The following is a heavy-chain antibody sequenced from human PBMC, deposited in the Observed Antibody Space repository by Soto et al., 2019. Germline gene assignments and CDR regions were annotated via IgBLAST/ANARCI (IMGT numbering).Heavy chain of an antibody. D-gene: IGHD2-15*01. CDR3: AREGYCSCCCCHDDWYFDL. Sequence: EVQLVESGGGLVQPGGSLRLSCAASGFTFSTSDMHWVRQAPGKGLEWVSAIGAGGDTYYPGSVKGRFTISRENAKNSLYLQMNSLRAGDTAVYYCAREGYCSCCCCHDDWYFDLWGRGTLVTVSS. V-gene: IGHV3-13*01. CDR2: IGAGGDT. J-gene: IGHJ2*01. CDR1: GFTFSTSD.